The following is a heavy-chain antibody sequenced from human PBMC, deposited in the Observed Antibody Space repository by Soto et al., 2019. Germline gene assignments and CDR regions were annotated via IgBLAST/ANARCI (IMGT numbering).Heavy chain of an antibody. J-gene: IGHJ4*02. CDR3: AKVRSTKILDVVRPFDY. Sequence: GSLRLSCAASGFTFSSYAMIWVRQAPGKGLECVSTISGSGGTTYYADSVKGRFTISRDNSKNTLYLQMNSLRAEDTAVYYCAKVRSTKILDVVRPFDYWGQRTLLAVFS. V-gene: IGHV3-23*01. CDR2: ISGSGGTT. D-gene: IGHD3-3*01. CDR1: GFTFSSYA.